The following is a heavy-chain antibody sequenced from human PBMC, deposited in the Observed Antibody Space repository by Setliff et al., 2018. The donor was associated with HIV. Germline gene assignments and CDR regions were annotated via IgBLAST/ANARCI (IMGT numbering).Heavy chain of an antibody. CDR2: MYTSGTT. J-gene: IGHJ4*01. CDR1: GGSISSGSYY. V-gene: IGHV4-61*09. D-gene: IGHD5-18*01. CDR3: ARQTSYDRGYSYCFDE. Sequence: KPSETLSLTCTVSGGSISSGSYYWSWIRQPAGKELEWIGHMYTSGTTNYNPSLKSRVTISVDTSKNHFSLKLISVTAADTAVYYCARQTSYDRGYSYCFDEWGHGTLVTVSS.